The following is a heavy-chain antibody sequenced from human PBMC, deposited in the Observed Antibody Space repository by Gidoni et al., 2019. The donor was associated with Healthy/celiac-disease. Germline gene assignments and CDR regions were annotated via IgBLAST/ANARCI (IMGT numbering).Heavy chain of an antibody. CDR3: AHRYHDVWSGYYSADAFDI. Sequence: QITLKASGPTLVKPTPTLTLTCPFSGFSLSTSGVGVGWIRQPPGKSLEWIALIYWNDDKRYSPSLKSRLTSTKDTSKNQVVLTMTNRDPVDTATDYCAHRYHDVWSGYYSADAFDIWGQGTMVTVSS. D-gene: IGHD3-3*01. CDR2: IYWNDDK. V-gene: IGHV2-5*01. CDR1: GFSLSTSGVG. J-gene: IGHJ3*02.